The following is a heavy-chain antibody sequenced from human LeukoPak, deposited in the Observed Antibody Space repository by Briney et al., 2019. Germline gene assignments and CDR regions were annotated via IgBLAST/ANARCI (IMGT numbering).Heavy chain of an antibody. CDR2: ISGSGGST. J-gene: IGHJ6*02. Sequence: PGGSLRLSCAASGFTFSSYAMSWVRQAPGKGLEWVSAISGSGGSTYYADSVKGRFTISRDNSKNTLYLQMNSLRAEDTAVYYCTKDGKLRWYQTYYYYYGMDVWGQGTTVTVSS. CDR1: GFTFSSYA. V-gene: IGHV3-23*01. CDR3: TKDGKLRWYQTYYYYYGMDV. D-gene: IGHD4-23*01.